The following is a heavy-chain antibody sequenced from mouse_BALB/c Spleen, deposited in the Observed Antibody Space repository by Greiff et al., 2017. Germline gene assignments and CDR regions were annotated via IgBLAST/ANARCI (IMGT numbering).Heavy chain of an antibody. J-gene: IGHJ4*01. V-gene: IGHV14-3*02. CDR2: IDPANGNT. CDR3: ARSDGYYEAMDY. CDR1: GFNIKDTY. D-gene: IGHD2-3*01. Sequence: EVQGVESGAELVKPGASVKLSCTASGFNIKDTYMHWVKQRPEQGLEWIGRIDPANGNTKYDPKFQGKATITADTSSNTAYLQLSSLTSEDTAVYYCARSDGYYEAMDYWGQGTSVTVSS.